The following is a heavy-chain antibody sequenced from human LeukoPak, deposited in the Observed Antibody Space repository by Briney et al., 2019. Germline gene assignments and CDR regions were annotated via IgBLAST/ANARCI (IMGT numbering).Heavy chain of an antibody. V-gene: IGHV1-8*01. D-gene: IGHD6-13*01. Sequence: ASVKVSCKASGYTFTSYDINWVRQATGQGLEWMGWMNPNSGNTGYAQKFQGRVTMTRNTSISTAYMELSSLRSEDTAVYYCARGGQLARLVYNWFDPWGQGTLVTVSS. CDR1: GYTFTSYD. J-gene: IGHJ5*02. CDR3: ARGGQLARLVYNWFDP. CDR2: MNPNSGNT.